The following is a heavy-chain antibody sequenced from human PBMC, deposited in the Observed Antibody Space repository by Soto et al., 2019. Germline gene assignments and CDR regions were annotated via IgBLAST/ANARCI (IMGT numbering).Heavy chain of an antibody. V-gene: IGHV3-33*01. J-gene: IGHJ4*02. Sequence: QVQLVESGGGVVQPGRSLRLSCAASGFTFSSYGMHWVRQAPGKGLEWVAVIWYDGSNKNYADSVKGRFTISRDNSKNTLYLQMNSLRAEDTAVYYCARGTQWLGLDYWGQGTLVTVSS. CDR1: GFTFSSYG. CDR2: IWYDGSNK. D-gene: IGHD3-22*01. CDR3: ARGTQWLGLDY.